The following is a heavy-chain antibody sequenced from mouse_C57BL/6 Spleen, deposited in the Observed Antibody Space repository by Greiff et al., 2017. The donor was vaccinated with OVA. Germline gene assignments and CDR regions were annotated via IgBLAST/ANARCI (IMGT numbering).Heavy chain of an antibody. Sequence: EVTLMESGGGLVQPGGSLKLSCAASGFTFSDYGMHWVRQAPEKGLEWVAYISSGSSTIYYADTVKGRFTISRDNAKNTLFLQMTSLRSEDTAMYYCARGDVRYFDYWGQGTTLTVSS. V-gene: IGHV5-17*01. CDR2: ISSGSSTI. CDR3: ARGDVRYFDY. J-gene: IGHJ2*01. CDR1: GFTFSDYG. D-gene: IGHD3-3*01.